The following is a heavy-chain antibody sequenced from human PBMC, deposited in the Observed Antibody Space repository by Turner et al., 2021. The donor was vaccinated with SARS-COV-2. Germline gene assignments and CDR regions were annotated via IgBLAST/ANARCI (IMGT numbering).Heavy chain of an antibody. Sequence: VQLVESGGGVVQPGRSLRLSCAASGFSFSDYSMNWVRQAPGKGLEWVSSISSSSSYIYYADSVKGRFTISRDNAKNSLYLQMNSLRAEDTAVYYCARDLRSGSFPYWGQGTLVTVSS. CDR3: ARDLRSGSFPY. V-gene: IGHV3-21*02. D-gene: IGHD1-26*01. J-gene: IGHJ4*02. CDR2: ISSSSSYI. CDR1: GFSFSDYS.